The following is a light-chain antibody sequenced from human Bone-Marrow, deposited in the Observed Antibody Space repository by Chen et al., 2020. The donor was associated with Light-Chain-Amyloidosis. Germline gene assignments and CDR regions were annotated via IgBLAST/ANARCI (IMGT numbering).Light chain of an antibody. J-gene: IGKJ2*01. CDR3: QQYYSTPQT. CDR2: WAS. Sequence: DIVMTQSPDSLAVCLGERATINCKSSQSVLYSSNNKNYLAWYQQKPGQPPKLLIYWASTRESGVPDRFSGSGSGTDFTLTISSLQAEDVAVYYCQQYYSTPQTFGQGTKLEIK. V-gene: IGKV4-1*01. CDR1: QSVLYSSNNKNY.